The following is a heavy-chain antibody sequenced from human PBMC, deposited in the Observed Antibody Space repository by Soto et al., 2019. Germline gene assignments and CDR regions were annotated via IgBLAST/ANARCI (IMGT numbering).Heavy chain of an antibody. CDR1: GFTFDDYA. V-gene: IGHV3-9*01. J-gene: IGHJ4*02. CDR3: AKDRGYSYGPFDY. D-gene: IGHD5-18*01. CDR2: INWNSGYT. Sequence: PGGSLRLSCAASGFTFDDYAMHWVRQAPGKGLEWVSGINWNSGYTAYADSVKGRFTISRDNAKNSLYLQMNSLRVEDTALYYCAKDRGYSYGPFDYWGQGTLVTVSS.